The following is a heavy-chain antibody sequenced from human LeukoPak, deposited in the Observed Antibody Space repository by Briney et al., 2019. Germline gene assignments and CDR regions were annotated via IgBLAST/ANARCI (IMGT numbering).Heavy chain of an antibody. D-gene: IGHD1-1*01. Sequence: PGGSLRLYCAASGFTFSRYWMHWVRQAPGKGLVWVSRINPEETNTNYADSVEGRFTNSRDKAKSTLYLHINSLGVEDTAVYYCARGGLEPTDYWGQGTLVTVSS. V-gene: IGHV3-74*01. CDR1: GFTFSRYW. J-gene: IGHJ4*02. CDR2: INPEETNT. CDR3: ARGGLEPTDY.